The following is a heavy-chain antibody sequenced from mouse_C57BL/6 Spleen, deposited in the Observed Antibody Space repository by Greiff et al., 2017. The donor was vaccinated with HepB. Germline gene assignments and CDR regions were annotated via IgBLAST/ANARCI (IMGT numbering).Heavy chain of an antibody. V-gene: IGHV5-17*01. CDR2: ISSGSSTI. CDR1: GFTFSDYG. CDR3: ARGVVTTEFVY. J-gene: IGHJ3*01. D-gene: IGHD2-2*01. Sequence: EVKVVESGGGLVKPGGSLKLSCAASGFTFSDYGMHWVRQAPEKGLEWVAYISSGSSTIYYADTVKGRFTISRDNAKNTLFLQMTSLRSEDTAMYYCARGVVTTEFVYWGQGTLVTVSA.